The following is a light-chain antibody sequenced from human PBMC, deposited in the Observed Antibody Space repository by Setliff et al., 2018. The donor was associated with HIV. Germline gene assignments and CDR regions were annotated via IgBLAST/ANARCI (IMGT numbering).Light chain of an antibody. CDR2: DVN. V-gene: IGLV2-14*03. CDR1: SSDVGGYKY. Sequence: QSVLTQPASVSGSPGQSITISCTGTSSDVGGYKYVSWYQQHPGKAPKLIIYDVNNRPSGVSNRISGSKSGNTASLTISGLQAEDEADYYCSSYTSSTPLYVFGTGTK. CDR3: SSYTSSTPLYV. J-gene: IGLJ1*01.